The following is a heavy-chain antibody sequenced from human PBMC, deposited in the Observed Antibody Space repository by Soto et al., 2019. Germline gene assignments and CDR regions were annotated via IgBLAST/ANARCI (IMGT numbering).Heavy chain of an antibody. CDR2: IYYSGST. V-gene: IGHV4-39*01. CDR3: ARQTGGFGYYFDY. Sequence: SETLSLTCTVSGGSISSSSYYWGWIRQPPGKGLEWIGSIYYSGSTYYNPSLKSRVTISVDTSKNQFSLNLRSVTAADTAVYYCARQTGGFGYYFDYWGQGALVTVSS. D-gene: IGHD3-16*01. J-gene: IGHJ4*02. CDR1: GGSISSSSYY.